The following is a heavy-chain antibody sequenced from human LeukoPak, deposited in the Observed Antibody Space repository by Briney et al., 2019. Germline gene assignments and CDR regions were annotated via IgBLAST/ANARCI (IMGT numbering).Heavy chain of an antibody. V-gene: IGHV4-34*01. Sequence: SETLSLTCAVYGGSFSGYYWSWIRQPPGKGLEWIGEINHSGSTNYNPSLKSRVTISVDTSKNQFSLKLSSVTAADTAVYYCARERIAVAGLGGPFDYWGQGTLVTVSS. CDR1: GGSFSGYY. CDR2: INHSGST. D-gene: IGHD6-19*01. J-gene: IGHJ4*02. CDR3: ARERIAVAGLGGPFDY.